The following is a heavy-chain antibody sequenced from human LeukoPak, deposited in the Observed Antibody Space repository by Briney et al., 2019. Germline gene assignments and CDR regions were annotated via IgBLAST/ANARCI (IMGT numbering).Heavy chain of an antibody. J-gene: IGHJ3*02. Sequence: ASVKVSCKASGYTFTRYYMHWVRQAPGQGREGMGWINPNSGGTNYEQKFQGRVTMTRDPSISTAYLELSRLRADDTAAYYCAKVSGHGDYAFGMWGQGTIVSVS. CDR3: AKVSGHGDYAFGM. CDR2: INPNSGGT. CDR1: GYTFTRYY. V-gene: IGHV1-2*02. D-gene: IGHD4-17*01.